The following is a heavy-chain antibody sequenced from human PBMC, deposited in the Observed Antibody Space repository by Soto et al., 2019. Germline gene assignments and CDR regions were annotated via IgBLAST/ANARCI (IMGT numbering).Heavy chain of an antibody. D-gene: IGHD2-2*01. CDR1: GDSIISTNW. V-gene: IGHV4-4*02. CDR3: ARVRQGCSSTNCYQTS. CDR2: IHHGGNI. Sequence: PSETLSLTCAVSGDSIISTNWWHWVRQSPDKGLEWIGEIHHGGNINYNPSLKSRVTISMDKSKNQFSLKLNTVTAADTAVYYCARVRQGCSSTNCYQTSRGRGTRGTVSS. J-gene: IGHJ1*01.